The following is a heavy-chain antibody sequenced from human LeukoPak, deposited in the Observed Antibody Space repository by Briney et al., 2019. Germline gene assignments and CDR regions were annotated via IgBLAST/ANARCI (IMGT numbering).Heavy chain of an antibody. Sequence: SETLSLTCAVYGGSFSGYYWSWIRQPPGKGLEWIGEINHSGSTNYNPPLKSRVTISVDTSKNQFSLKLSSVTAADTAVYYCARGLSPNYFDYWGQGTLVTVSS. V-gene: IGHV4-34*01. CDR2: INHSGST. CDR1: GGSFSGYY. CDR3: ARGLSPNYFDY. J-gene: IGHJ4*02.